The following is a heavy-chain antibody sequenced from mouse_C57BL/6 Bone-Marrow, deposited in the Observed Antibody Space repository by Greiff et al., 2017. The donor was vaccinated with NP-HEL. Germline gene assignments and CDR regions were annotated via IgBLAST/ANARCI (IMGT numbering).Heavy chain of an antibody. CDR2: IDPENGDT. D-gene: IGHD2-3*01. Sequence: EVMLVESGAELVRPGASVKLSCTASGFNIKDDYMHWVKQRPEQGQEWIGWIDPENGDTEYASKFQGKATITADTSSNTAYLQLSSLTSEDTAVYYCTFDGYYVPFAYWGQGTLVTVSA. CDR1: GFNIKDDY. CDR3: TFDGYYVPFAY. J-gene: IGHJ3*01. V-gene: IGHV14-4*01.